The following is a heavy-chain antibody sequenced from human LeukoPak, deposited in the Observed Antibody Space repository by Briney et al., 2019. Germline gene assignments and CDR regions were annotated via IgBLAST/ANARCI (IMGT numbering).Heavy chain of an antibody. CDR1: GFTVSSNY. D-gene: IGHD1-7*01. V-gene: IGHV3-66*01. J-gene: IGHJ4*02. CDR2: LYSGGTT. CDR3: ATLTGTTFGWYYFDY. Sequence: GGSLRLSCAASGFTVSSNYMTWVRQAPGKGLECVSVLYSGGTTYYADSVKGRFTISRDNSKNTLYLQMNSLRAEDTAVYYCATLTGTTFGWYYFDYWGQGTLVTVSS.